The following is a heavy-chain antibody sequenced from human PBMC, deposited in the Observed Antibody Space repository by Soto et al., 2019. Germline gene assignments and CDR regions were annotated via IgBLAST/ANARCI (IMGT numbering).Heavy chain of an antibody. CDR2: ISYDGSNK. Sequence: ESGGGVVQPGRSLRLSCAASGFTFSSYGMHWVRQAPGKGLEWVAVISYDGSNKYYADSVKGRFTISRDNSKNTLYLQMNSLRAEDTAVYYCAKDRALANDYWGQGTLVTVSS. V-gene: IGHV3-30*18. CDR3: AKDRALANDY. J-gene: IGHJ4*02. CDR1: GFTFSSYG. D-gene: IGHD3-16*01.